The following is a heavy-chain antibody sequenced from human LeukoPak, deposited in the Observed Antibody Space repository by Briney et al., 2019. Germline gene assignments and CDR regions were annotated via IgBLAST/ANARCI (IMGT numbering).Heavy chain of an antibody. D-gene: IGHD6-13*01. V-gene: IGHV3-23*01. CDR1: GFTFSSYA. Sequence: GGSLRLSCAASGFTFSSYAMTWVRQAPGKGLEWVSAISGSGGSTYYADSVKGRFTISRDNSKNTLYLQMNSLRAEDTAVYYCAKARTGIAAADLDYWGQGSLVTVSS. J-gene: IGHJ4*02. CDR2: ISGSGGST. CDR3: AKARTGIAAADLDY.